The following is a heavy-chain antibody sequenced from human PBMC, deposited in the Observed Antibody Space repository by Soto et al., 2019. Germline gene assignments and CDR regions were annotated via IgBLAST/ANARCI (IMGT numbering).Heavy chain of an antibody. J-gene: IGHJ4*02. D-gene: IGHD6-6*01. CDR2: ISGYNGNT. Sequence: ASVKVSCKASGYTFTKYGFSWVRQAPGQGLEWMGWISGYNGNTNYAERLQGRVTMTTDTSTSTAHMELKSLRYDDTAVYYCAREGQLGYWGQGTPVTVSS. CDR3: AREGQLGY. V-gene: IGHV1-18*01. CDR1: GYTFTKYG.